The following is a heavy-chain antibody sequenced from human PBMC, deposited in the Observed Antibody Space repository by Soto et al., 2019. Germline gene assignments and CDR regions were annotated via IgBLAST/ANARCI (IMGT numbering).Heavy chain of an antibody. CDR2: ISGSGGST. V-gene: IGHV3-23*01. Sequence: GGSLRLSCAASGFTFRTYAMSWVRLAPGKGLEWVSGISGSGGSTFFADSVKGRFTISRDNSKNTVYLQMNSLRADDTAVYYCANFPSCSSSTCLDYWGRGTLVTVSS. D-gene: IGHD2-15*01. CDR1: GFTFRTYA. J-gene: IGHJ4*02. CDR3: ANFPSCSSSTCLDY.